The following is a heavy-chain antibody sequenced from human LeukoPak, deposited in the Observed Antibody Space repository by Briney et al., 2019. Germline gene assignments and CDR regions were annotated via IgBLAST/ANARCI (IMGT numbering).Heavy chain of an antibody. Sequence: SVKVSCKASGGTFSSYAISWVRQAPGQGLEWMGGIIPIFGTANYAQKFQGRGTITADESTSTAYMELSSLRSEDTAVYYCARGKYDFWSGCQFDYWGQGTLVTVSS. V-gene: IGHV1-69*13. D-gene: IGHD3-3*01. CDR3: ARGKYDFWSGCQFDY. CDR2: IIPIFGTA. J-gene: IGHJ4*02. CDR1: GGTFSSYA.